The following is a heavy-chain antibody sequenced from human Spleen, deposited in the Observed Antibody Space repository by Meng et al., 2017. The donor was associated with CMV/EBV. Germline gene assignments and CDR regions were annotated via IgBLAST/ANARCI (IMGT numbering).Heavy chain of an antibody. V-gene: IGHV1-2*02. D-gene: IGHD3-22*01. Sequence: ASVKVSCKASTYTFTGYYMHWVRQAPGQGLEWMGWINPNSGDTNYAQKFQGRVIMTRDTSISTAYMELSRLTSDDTAVYYGAREGRRSGYDNWFDPWGQGTLVTVSS. CDR3: AREGRRSGYDNWFDP. J-gene: IGHJ5*02. CDR1: TYTFTGYY. CDR2: INPNSGDT.